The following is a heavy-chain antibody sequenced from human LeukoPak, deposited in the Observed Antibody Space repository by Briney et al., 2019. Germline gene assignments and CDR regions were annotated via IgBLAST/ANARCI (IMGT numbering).Heavy chain of an antibody. CDR2: NSSSGNT. J-gene: IGHJ4*02. CDR1: GGSISLYY. CDR3: ARAGSGWSFDY. D-gene: IGHD6-19*01. V-gene: IGHV4-59*01. Sequence: SETLSLTCTVSGGSISLYYWTWIRQPPGKGVEWIGYNSSSGNTNYNPSLKSRVTMSVDMSKNQFSLKLSSVTAADTAMYYCARAGSGWSFDYWGQGALVTVSS.